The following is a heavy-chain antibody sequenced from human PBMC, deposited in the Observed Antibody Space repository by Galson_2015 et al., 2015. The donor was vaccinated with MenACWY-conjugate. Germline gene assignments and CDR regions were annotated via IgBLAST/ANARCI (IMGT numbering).Heavy chain of an antibody. J-gene: IGHJ2*01. V-gene: IGHV3-23*01. Sequence: SLRLSCAASGFTFSSYALSWVRQAPGKGLEWVSGISGSGGSTYYADSVKGRFTIFRDSSKNTLYLQMNSLRADDTAVYYCARGPKYFLQWGRGTLVTVSS. CDR1: GFTFSSYA. CDR2: ISGSGGST. CDR3: ARGPKYFLQ.